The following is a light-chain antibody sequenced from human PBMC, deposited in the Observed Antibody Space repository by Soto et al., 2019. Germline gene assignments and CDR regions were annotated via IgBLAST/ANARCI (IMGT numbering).Light chain of an antibody. CDR2: DVS. J-gene: IGLJ2*01. CDR1: SSDVGGYNY. Sequence: QSALTQPASVSGSPGQSITISCTGTSSDVGGYNYVSWYQQHPGKAPKLMISDVSHRPSGVSNRFSGSKSGNTASLTISGLQAEDEADYYCSSYTSSSTPVVFGGGTKLTVL. CDR3: SSYTSSSTPVV. V-gene: IGLV2-14*03.